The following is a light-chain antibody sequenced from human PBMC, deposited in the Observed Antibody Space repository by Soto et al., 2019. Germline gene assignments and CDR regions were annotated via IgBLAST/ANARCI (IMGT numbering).Light chain of an antibody. V-gene: IGKV2-28*01. CDR2: LGS. CDR3: AQGLATPFT. CDR1: RNLLHSNGYYY. J-gene: IGKJ4*01. Sequence: EIVLTQSPLSLPVTPGEPASISCRSSRNLLHSNGYYYLDWYLQKPGQSPQLLIYLGSNRASGVPDRFSGSGSGTDFTLTISRVEDEDVGVYFCAQGLATPFTFGGGTKVDIK.